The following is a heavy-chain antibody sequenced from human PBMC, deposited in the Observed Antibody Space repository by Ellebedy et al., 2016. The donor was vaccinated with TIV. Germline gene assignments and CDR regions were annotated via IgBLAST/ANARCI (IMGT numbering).Heavy chain of an antibody. Sequence: GESLKISCAASGFTLTNYDMPWVRQATGKGLEWVSAIGTAGDTYYAGSVKGRFTISRDNSKNTMYLQMNSMRPEDTSVYYCARGGVVYSYAAADYWGQGTLVTVSS. CDR3: ARGGVVYSYAAADY. J-gene: IGHJ4*02. CDR2: IGTAGDT. CDR1: GFTLTNYD. V-gene: IGHV3-13*01. D-gene: IGHD5-18*01.